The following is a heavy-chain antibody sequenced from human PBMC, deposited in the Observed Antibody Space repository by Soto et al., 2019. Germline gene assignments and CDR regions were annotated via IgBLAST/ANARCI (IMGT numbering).Heavy chain of an antibody. J-gene: IGHJ4*02. CDR1: GFIFSGCA. D-gene: IGHD3-9*01. Sequence: QVQLVESGGGVVQPGGSLRLSCAASGFIFSGCAMHWVRQAPGKGLEWVAVISYDGNTQYYADSVKGRFTVSRDNSNNILYVEMNNLRDEDTAMYYCAKETNAYEINLWGQGTLVTVSP. V-gene: IGHV3-30-3*01. CDR3: AKETNAYEINL. CDR2: ISYDGNTQ.